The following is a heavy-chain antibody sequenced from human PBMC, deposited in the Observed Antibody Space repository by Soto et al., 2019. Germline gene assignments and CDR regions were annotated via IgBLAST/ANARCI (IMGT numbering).Heavy chain of an antibody. D-gene: IGHD3-22*01. Sequence: GGSLRLSCAASGLSFSDYNMNWVRRAPGKGLGWLSYISRTSSNMYYADSVKGRFTTSRDNAKNSLYLQMNSLRVEDTAVYYCARLLTNSYYYDSSGYYQLFDPWGQGTLVTVSS. CDR3: ARLLTNSYYYDSSGYYQLFDP. CDR1: GLSFSDYN. V-gene: IGHV3-48*01. J-gene: IGHJ5*02. CDR2: ISRTSSNM.